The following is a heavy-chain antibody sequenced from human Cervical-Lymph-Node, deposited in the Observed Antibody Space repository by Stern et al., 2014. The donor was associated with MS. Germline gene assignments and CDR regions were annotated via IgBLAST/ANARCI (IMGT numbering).Heavy chain of an antibody. CDR2: IFPGYSDT. D-gene: IGHD5-18*01. J-gene: IGHJ3*02. V-gene: IGHV5-51*03. CDR1: GYNFNSYW. Sequence: EVQLVESGAQVKKPGESLKISCKGSGYNFNSYWIAWVRQMPGQGLEWMGIIFPGYSDTRYSPSFQGQVTFAADKSISTAYVQWSSLKASDTAMYYCASLRSYGYSREALDIWGPGTMVIVSS. CDR3: ASLRSYGYSREALDI.